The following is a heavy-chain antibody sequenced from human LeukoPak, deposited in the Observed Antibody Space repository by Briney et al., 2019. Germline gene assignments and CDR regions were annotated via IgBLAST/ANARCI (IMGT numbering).Heavy chain of an antibody. V-gene: IGHV3-7*03. CDR1: GFTFSSYW. D-gene: IGHD2-2*01. CDR3: ARGGRVVVPAAIA. J-gene: IGHJ5*02. CDR2: IKQDGSEK. Sequence: GGSLRLSCAASGFTFSSYWMSWVCQAPGKGLEWVSNIKQDGSEKYYVDSVKGRFTISRDNAKNSLYLQMNSLRAEDTAVYYCARGGRVVVPAAIAWGQGTLVTVSS.